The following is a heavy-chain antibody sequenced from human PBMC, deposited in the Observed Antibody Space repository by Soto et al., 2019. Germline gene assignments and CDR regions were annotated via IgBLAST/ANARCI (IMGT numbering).Heavy chain of an antibody. CDR1: GGSFSQYS. Sequence: QVPLVQSGAEVKKPGSSVKVSCKASGGSFSQYSISWIRQAPGQGLEWMGRIIPYLGVITYAQKFKGRVTIGADEFTGTGHMELTSLGSEDTATYFCASGSAPDVDSWCQGALITVS. D-gene: IGHD3-10*01. CDR3: ASGSAPDVDS. V-gene: IGHV1-69*02. CDR2: IIPYLGVI. J-gene: IGHJ5*01.